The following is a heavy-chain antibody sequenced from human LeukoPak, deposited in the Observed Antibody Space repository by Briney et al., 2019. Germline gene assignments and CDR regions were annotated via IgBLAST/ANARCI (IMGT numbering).Heavy chain of an antibody. CDR3: ARVGNWNYALVNYYFDY. CDR2: IHYSGNT. D-gene: IGHD1-20*01. J-gene: IGHJ4*02. V-gene: IGHV4-59*01. CDR1: GGSISSYY. Sequence: SETLSLTCTVSGGSISSYYWIWMRQPPGKGLEWIGYIHYSGNTNYNPSLKRRVTISVDTSKNQFSLKLTSVTAADTAVYYCARVGNWNYALVNYYFDYWGQGTLVTVSS.